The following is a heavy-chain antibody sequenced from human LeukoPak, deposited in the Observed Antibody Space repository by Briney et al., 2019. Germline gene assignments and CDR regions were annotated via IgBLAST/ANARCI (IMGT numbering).Heavy chain of an antibody. J-gene: IGHJ4*02. CDR1: GYTFISYY. CDR3: AKRGEGDGLYYFDS. D-gene: IGHD3-10*01. Sequence: GASVKVSCKASGYTFISYYMHWVRQAPGQGLEWMGIINPSGGSTSYAQKFQGRVTMTRDTSTSTVYMELSSLRAEDTAVYYCAKRGEGDGLYYFDSWGQGTLVTVSS. V-gene: IGHV1-46*01. CDR2: INPSGGST.